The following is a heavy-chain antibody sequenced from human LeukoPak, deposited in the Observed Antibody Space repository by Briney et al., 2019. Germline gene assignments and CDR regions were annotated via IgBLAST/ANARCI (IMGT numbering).Heavy chain of an antibody. D-gene: IGHD4/OR15-4a*01. CDR2: ISSGGDSI. J-gene: IGHJ4*02. Sequence: PGGSLRLSCAASGFTFSNYYMTWIRQAPGKGLEWVSYISSGGDSISYADSVKGRFTISRDNAKNSLYLQMHTLRAEDTAIYYCARDDYGDSWGQGTLVTVSS. CDR3: ARDDYGDS. CDR1: GFTFSNYY. V-gene: IGHV3-11*04.